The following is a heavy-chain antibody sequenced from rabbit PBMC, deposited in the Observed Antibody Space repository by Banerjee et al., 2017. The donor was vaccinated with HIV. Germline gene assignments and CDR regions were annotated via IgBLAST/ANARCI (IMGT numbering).Heavy chain of an antibody. J-gene: IGHJ4*01. Sequence: QSLEESGGDLVKPGGTLTLTCKASGIDFGSYYYMCWVRQAPGKGPEWIACIYNGDGSTYYASWAKGRFTISKTSSTTVTLQMTSLTAADTATYFCARDLGSSGGYAIDLWGQGTLVTVS. CDR1: GIDFGSYYY. V-gene: IGHV1S40*01. CDR2: IYNGDGST. D-gene: IGHD1-1*01. CDR3: ARDLGSSGGYAIDL.